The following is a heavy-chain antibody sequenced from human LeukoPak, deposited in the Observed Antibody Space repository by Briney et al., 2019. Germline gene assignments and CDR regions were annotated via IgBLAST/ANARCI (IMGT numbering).Heavy chain of an antibody. CDR1: GFTFSDYY. V-gene: IGHV3-11*01. CDR2: ISSDGTTI. Sequence: GGSLRLSCAASGFTFSDYYMSWIRQAPGKGLEWVSYISSDGTTIDYADSVKGRFTISRDNAKNSLYLQMNSLRAEDTAVYYCARGSGWSPFDYWGQGTLVTVSS. CDR3: ARGSGWSPFDY. D-gene: IGHD6-19*01. J-gene: IGHJ4*02.